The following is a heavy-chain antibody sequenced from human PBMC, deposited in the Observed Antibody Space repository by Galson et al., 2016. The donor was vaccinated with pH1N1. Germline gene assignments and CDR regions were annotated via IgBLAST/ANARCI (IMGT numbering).Heavy chain of an antibody. J-gene: IGHJ4*02. Sequence: SLRLSCAASGFTVSSNYMSWVRQAPGKGLEWVSVIYSGGSTYYADSVKGRFTISRDSAKNSLYLQMDSLRAEDTAIYYCARAIAQGDSYWGQGTLVTVSS. D-gene: IGHD2-21*01. CDR2: IYSGGST. CDR3: ARAIAQGDSY. V-gene: IGHV3-66*01. CDR1: GFTVSSNY.